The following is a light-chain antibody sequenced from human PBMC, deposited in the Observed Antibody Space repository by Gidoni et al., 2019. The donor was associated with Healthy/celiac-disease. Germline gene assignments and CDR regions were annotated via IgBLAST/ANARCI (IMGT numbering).Light chain of an antibody. V-gene: IGLV1-40*01. CDR1: SSNIGAGYG. Sequence: QSVLTPPPSVSGAPGQRVTISCTGSSSNIGAGYGVHGYQQLPGTAPKLLTYGNSNRPSGVPDRFSGSKSGTSASLAITGLQAEDEADYYCQSYDSSLSGSRVFGGGTKLTVL. CDR2: GNS. CDR3: QSYDSSLSGSRV. J-gene: IGLJ2*01.